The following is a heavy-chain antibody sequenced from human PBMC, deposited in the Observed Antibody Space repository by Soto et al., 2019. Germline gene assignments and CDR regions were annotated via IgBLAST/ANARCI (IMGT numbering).Heavy chain of an antibody. CDR2: AHHSGRT. J-gene: IGHJ4*02. Sequence: SETLSLTCTVSGDSMSSSNWWNWVRQPPGKGLEWIGEAHHSGRTNYNPSLKSRVTISVDRSQNRFSLKLNSVTAADTAVYYCARSEATALDYWGQGTLVTVSS. V-gene: IGHV4-4*02. CDR3: ARSEATALDY. CDR1: GDSMSSSNW.